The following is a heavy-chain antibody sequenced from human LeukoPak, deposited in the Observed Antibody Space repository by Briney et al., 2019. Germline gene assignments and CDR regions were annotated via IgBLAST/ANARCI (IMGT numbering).Heavy chain of an antibody. CDR2: INTNTGNP. CDR3: ARREAFPGMDV. CDR1: GYTVTSYA. Sequence: GASVKVSCKASGYTVTSYAMNWVRQAPGQGLEWMGWINTNTGNPTYAQGFTGRFVFSLDTSVSTAYLQISSLRAEDTAVYYCARREAFPGMDVWGPGTTVTVSS. J-gene: IGHJ6*02. V-gene: IGHV7-4-1*02.